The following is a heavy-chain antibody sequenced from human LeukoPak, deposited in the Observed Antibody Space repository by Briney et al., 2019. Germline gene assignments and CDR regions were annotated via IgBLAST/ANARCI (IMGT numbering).Heavy chain of an antibody. CDR3: ASSDWFAAFDI. CDR1: GFTFSSYT. CDR2: INSDGSSI. Sequence: GGSLRLSCAASGFTFSSYTMNWVRQAPGKGLVWVSRINSDGSSISYVDSVKGRFTISRDNAKNTLYLQMNSLRAEDTAVYYCASSDWFAAFDIWGQGTMVTVSS. D-gene: IGHD3-9*01. J-gene: IGHJ3*02. V-gene: IGHV3-74*01.